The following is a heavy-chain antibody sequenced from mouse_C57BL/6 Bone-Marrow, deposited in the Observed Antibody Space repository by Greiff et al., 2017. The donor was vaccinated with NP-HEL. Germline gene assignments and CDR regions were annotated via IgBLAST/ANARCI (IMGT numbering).Heavy chain of an antibody. CDR1: GYTFTSYW. CDR2: IDPSDSYT. V-gene: IGHV1-59*01. J-gene: IGHJ4*01. CDR3: ASIYYGNYLDY. Sequence: VKLQQPGAELVRPGTSVKLSCKASGYTFTSYWMHWVKQRPGQGLEWIGVIDPSDSYTNYNQKFKGKATLTVDTSSSTAYMQLSSLTSEDSAVYYCASIYYGNYLDYWGQGTSVTVSS. D-gene: IGHD2-1*01.